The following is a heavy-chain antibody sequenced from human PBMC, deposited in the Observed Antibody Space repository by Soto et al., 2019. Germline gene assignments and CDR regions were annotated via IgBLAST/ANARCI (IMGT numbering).Heavy chain of an antibody. V-gene: IGHV4-59*01. D-gene: IGHD4-17*01. CDR2: IYYSGST. J-gene: IGHJ4*02. CDR3: ARSDYGDYVGY. CDR1: GGSISSYY. Sequence: SETLSLTCTVSGGSISSYYWSWIRQPPGKGLEWIGYIYYSGSTNYNPSLKSRVTISVDTSNNQFSLKVSSVTAADTAVYYCARSDYGDYVGYWGQGTLVTVSS.